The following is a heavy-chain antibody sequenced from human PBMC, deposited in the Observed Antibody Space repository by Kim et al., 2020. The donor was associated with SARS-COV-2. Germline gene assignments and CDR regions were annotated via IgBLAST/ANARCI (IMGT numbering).Heavy chain of an antibody. CDR1: GYTFTNYG. J-gene: IGHJ6*02. CDR3: ARDHNFIIGDV. CDR2: ISVNSGAT. D-gene: IGHD3-10*01. Sequence: ASVKVSCKAFGYTFTNYGISWVRQAPGQGLEWMGWISVNSGATNYAQNLRGRVTMTTDTSTSTAYMELRSLRSDDTAMYYCARDHNFIIGDVWGQGTTVTVSS. V-gene: IGHV1-18*04.